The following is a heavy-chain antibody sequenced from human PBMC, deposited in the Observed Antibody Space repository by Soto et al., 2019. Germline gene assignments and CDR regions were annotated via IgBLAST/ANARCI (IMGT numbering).Heavy chain of an antibody. Sequence: EVHLVESGGGLVQPGGSLRLSCEASGFTFSSKWMTWVRQVSGKGLEWVANINQDATQKYYVDSVQGRFTISRDNAKNSLYLQMNSLRVEDTAVYYCARANAIDVWGQGIMVTVSS. J-gene: IGHJ3*01. CDR2: INQDATQK. CDR1: GFTFSSKW. V-gene: IGHV3-7*01. CDR3: ARANAIDV.